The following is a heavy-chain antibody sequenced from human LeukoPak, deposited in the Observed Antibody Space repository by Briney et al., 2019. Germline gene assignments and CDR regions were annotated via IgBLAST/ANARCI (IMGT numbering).Heavy chain of an antibody. D-gene: IGHD6-6*01. Sequence: GRSLRLSCAASGFTFSSYAMSWVRQAPGKGLEWVSAISGRADRTYYADSVKGRFTISRDNSKNTLYLQMNSLRAEDTAVYYCAKEQSSSGIFDYWGQGTLVTVSS. CDR2: ISGRADRT. CDR3: AKEQSSSGIFDY. J-gene: IGHJ4*02. CDR1: GFTFSSYA. V-gene: IGHV3-23*01.